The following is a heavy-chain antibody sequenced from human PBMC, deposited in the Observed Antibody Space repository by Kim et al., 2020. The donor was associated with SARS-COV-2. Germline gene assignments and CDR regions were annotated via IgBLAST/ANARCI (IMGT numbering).Heavy chain of an antibody. J-gene: IGHJ3*02. Sequence: LKKRVTKSVDTSKNQVSLKLSSVTAADTAVYYCARHPKYSSGWYNEAFDIWGQGTMVTVSS. CDR3: ARHPKYSSGWYNEAFDI. D-gene: IGHD6-19*01. V-gene: IGHV4-59*08.